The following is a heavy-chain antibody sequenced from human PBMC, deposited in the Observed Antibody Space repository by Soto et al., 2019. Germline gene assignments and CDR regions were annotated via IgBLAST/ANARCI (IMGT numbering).Heavy chain of an antibody. J-gene: IGHJ5*02. CDR3: ARDSLSNFGVVGHFGP. V-gene: IGHV3-7*01. CDR2: IKQDGSEK. CDR1: GFSFSRYW. D-gene: IGHD3-3*01. Sequence: GGSLRLSCAASGFSFSRYWMNWVRQAPGKGLEWVANIKQDGSEKFYVDSVKGRFTISRDNAKNSLYLRMNSLRAEDTAVYYCARDSLSNFGVVGHFGPWGQGSLVTVS.